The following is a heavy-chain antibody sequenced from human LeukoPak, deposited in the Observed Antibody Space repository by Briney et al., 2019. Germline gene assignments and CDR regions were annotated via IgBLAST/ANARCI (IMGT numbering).Heavy chain of an antibody. CDR2: IRNKAKSYTT. Sequence: GGSLRLSCAASGFTFSDHYMDWVRQAPGKGLEWIGRIRNKAKSYTTHYAASVKGRFISSRDDSKNSLYLQMNSLSSEDTAVYYCSSSGVEEWQGLHFWGQGTLVTVSS. J-gene: IGHJ4*02. CDR1: GFTFSDHY. V-gene: IGHV3-72*01. CDR3: SSSGVEEWQGLHF. D-gene: IGHD3-3*01.